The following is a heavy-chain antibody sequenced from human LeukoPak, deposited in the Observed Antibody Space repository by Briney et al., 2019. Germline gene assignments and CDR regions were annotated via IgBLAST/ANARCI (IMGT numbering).Heavy chain of an antibody. D-gene: IGHD3-16*01. J-gene: IGHJ4*02. CDR1: GFTFSSYA. CDR3: ARGGYGGFGDFDY. Sequence: TLSLSCAASGFTFSSYAMHWVRQAQGLGLERGAIISFDGSNNSYDDSVMGRFTISGDNSKNALYLQMSIRRAEDTAVYYGARGGYGGFGDFDYWGQGTLVTVSS. CDR2: ISFDGSNN. V-gene: IGHV3-30*04.